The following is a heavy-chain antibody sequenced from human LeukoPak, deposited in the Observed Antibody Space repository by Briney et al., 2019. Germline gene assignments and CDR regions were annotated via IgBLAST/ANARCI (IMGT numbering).Heavy chain of an antibody. D-gene: IGHD5-12*01. CDR1: GGSISSNSYY. J-gene: IGHJ1*01. CDR2: IYYSGST. CDR3: ARSSEATVAPIKRYLEN. V-gene: IGHV4-39*01. Sequence: SETLSLTCTVSGGSISSNSYYWGWIRQPPGKGLEWIGSIYYSGSTYYKPSLKSRVTASMDTSKNQFSLKLSSVTAADTAMYYCARSSEATVAPIKRYLENWGQGTLVTVSS.